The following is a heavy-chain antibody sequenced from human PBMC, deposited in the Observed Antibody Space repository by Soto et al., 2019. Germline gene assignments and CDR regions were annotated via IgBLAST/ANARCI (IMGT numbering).Heavy chain of an antibody. CDR3: ARSYYDITGFAVDP. Sequence: QMQLQASGPGLVKPSETLSLTCNVSGASVSNGYWSWIRQPPGKGLEWIGFMYFGGSFNYNPSLTSRATISVETSKNQFSMKLTSVTASDTAVYYCARSYYDITGFAVDPWGQGTLVTVSS. J-gene: IGHJ5*02. CDR1: GASVSNGY. D-gene: IGHD3-22*01. CDR2: MYFGGSF. V-gene: IGHV4-59*02.